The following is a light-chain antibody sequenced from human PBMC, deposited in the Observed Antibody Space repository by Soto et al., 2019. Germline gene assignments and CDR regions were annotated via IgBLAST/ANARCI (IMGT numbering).Light chain of an antibody. CDR3: CSYAGSNTVV. CDR1: NIGSYNL. Sequence: QSALTQPASVSGSPGQSITISCTGNNIGSYNLVSWYQQHPGKAPKLMISEGSTRPSGVSNRFSGSRSGNTASLTLSGLQAQDEADYYCCSYAGSNTVVFSGGTKLTVL. J-gene: IGLJ2*01. V-gene: IGLV2-23*01. CDR2: EGS.